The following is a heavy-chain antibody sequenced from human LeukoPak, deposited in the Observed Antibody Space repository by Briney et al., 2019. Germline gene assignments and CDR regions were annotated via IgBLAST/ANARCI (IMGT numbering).Heavy chain of an antibody. Sequence: GGSLRLSCAASGFTFSTYWMHWVRHAPGKGLVWVSRISSDGSITGYADSVKGRFTISRDNAKNTLYLQMNSLRAEDTAVYYCARHLNYFLDYWGQGTLVTVSS. J-gene: IGHJ4*02. CDR1: GFTFSTYW. CDR3: ARHLNYFLDY. D-gene: IGHD3-10*01. CDR2: ISSDGSIT. V-gene: IGHV3-74*01.